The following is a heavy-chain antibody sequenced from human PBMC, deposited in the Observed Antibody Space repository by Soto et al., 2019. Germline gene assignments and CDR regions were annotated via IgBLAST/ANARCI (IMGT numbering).Heavy chain of an antibody. CDR3: ARTDRDFYGLDV. CDR2: ISAAGDP. CDR1: GFTFRNYD. J-gene: IGHJ6*04. Sequence: EVQLVESGGGLVQPGGSLRLSCEASGFTFRNYDMHWVRQGTGKGLEWVSGISAAGDPDYADSVEGRFTISRENAQNSFFLQMNSLRVGATVVFYCARTDRDFYGLDVWGKGNTVIVSS. V-gene: IGHV3-13*05.